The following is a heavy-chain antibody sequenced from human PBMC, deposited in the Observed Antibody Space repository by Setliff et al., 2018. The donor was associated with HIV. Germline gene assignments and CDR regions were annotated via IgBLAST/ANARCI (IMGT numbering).Heavy chain of an antibody. V-gene: IGHV1-69*06. D-gene: IGHD4-17*01. CDR1: GSTFSSYA. CDR3: ARAHDYGDFLDAFDI. Sequence: SVQVSCKASGSTFSSYAISWVRQAPGQELEWMAGIIPAFGTPNYAQNFQGRVTINADKSTNTAYMELCSLRSEETAVYFCARAHDYGDFLDAFDIWGQGTMVTVSS. J-gene: IGHJ3*02. CDR2: IIPAFGTP.